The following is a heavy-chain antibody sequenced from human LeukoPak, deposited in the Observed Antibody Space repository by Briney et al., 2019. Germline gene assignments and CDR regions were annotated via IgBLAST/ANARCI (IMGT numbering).Heavy chain of an antibody. D-gene: IGHD2-2*01. Sequence: SETLSLTCTVSGGSISSYYWSWIRQPAGKGLEWIGRIYTSGSTNYNPSLKSRVTMSVDTSKNQFSLKLSSVTAADTAVYYCARLFDSEYCSSTSCPQGRAAYYYMDVWAKGPRSPSP. CDR3: ARLFDSEYCSSTSCPQGRAAYYYMDV. CDR1: GGSISSYY. CDR2: IYTSGST. J-gene: IGHJ6*03. V-gene: IGHV4-4*07.